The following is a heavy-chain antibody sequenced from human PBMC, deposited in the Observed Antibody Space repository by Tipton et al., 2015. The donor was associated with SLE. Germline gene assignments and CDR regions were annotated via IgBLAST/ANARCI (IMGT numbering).Heavy chain of an antibody. CDR3: ASGGPEAFDI. V-gene: IGHV4-38-2*01. CDR2: IYHSGST. J-gene: IGHJ3*02. D-gene: IGHD4-23*01. Sequence: TLSLTCAVSGYSISSGYYWGWIRQPPGKGLEWIGSIYHSGSTYYNPSLKSRVTISVDTSKNQFSLKLSSVTAADTAVYYCASGGPEAFDIWGQGTMVTVSS. CDR1: GYSISSGYY.